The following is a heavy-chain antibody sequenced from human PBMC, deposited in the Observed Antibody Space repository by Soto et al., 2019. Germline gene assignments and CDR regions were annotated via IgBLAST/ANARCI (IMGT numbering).Heavy chain of an antibody. D-gene: IGHD6-19*01. CDR2: IYSGGST. CDR3: ARSSSVVGHYYYYGMDV. J-gene: IGHJ6*02. Sequence: EVQLVESGGGLMQPGGSLRLSCAASGFTVSSNYMSWVRQAPGKGLEWVSAIYSGGSTYYADSVKGRFTISRDNSKTTLYLQMNSLRVEDTAVYYCARSSSVVGHYYYYGMDVWGQGTTVTVSS. V-gene: IGHV3-53*01. CDR1: GFTVSSNY.